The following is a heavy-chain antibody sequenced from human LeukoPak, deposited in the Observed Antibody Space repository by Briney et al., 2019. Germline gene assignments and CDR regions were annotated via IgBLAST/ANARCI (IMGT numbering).Heavy chain of an antibody. V-gene: IGHV4-61*02. CDR3: AMGDSSGWYYFDY. CDR2: IYTSGST. D-gene: IGHD6-19*01. J-gene: IGHJ4*02. CDR1: GGSISSGSYY. Sequence: PSETLSLTCTVSGGSISSGSYYWSWIRQPAGKGLEWIGRIYTSGSTNYNPSLKSRVTISVDTSKNQFSLQLNSVTPEDTAVYYCAMGDSSGWYYFDYWGQGTLVTVSS.